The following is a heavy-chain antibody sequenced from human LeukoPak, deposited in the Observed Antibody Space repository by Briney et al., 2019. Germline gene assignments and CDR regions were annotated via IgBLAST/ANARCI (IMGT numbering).Heavy chain of an antibody. CDR1: GGSISSGGYY. J-gene: IGHJ5*02. D-gene: IGHD6-6*01. V-gene: IGHV4-31*03. CDR2: IYYSGST. Sequence: PSQTLSLTCTVSGGSISSGGYYWSWIRQHPGKGLEWIGYIYYSGSTYYNPSLKSRVTISVDTSKNQFSLKLSSVTAADTAVYYCARDSARSIAADWGFDPWGQGTLVTVSP. CDR3: ARDSARSIAADWGFDP.